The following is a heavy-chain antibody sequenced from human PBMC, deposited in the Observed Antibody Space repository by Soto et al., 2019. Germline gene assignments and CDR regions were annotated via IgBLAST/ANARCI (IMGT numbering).Heavy chain of an antibody. V-gene: IGHV3-23*01. CDR3: AKGLKANPYFDY. J-gene: IGHJ4*02. CDR2: ISGIGGST. D-gene: IGHD5-12*01. Sequence: PGGSLSLSCAASGFTFSSYAMSWVRQAPGKGLEWVLAISGIGGSTYYADSVKGRFTISRDNSKNTLYLQMNSLRAEDTAVYYCAKGLKANPYFDYWGQGTLVTVSS. CDR1: GFTFSSYA.